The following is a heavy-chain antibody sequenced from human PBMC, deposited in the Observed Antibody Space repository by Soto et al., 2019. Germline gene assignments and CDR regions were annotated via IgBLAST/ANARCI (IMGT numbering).Heavy chain of an antibody. CDR1: GYTFTSYD. CDR3: ARGPEWWLLYNWFDP. CDR2: MNPNSGNT. V-gene: IGHV1-8*01. J-gene: IGHJ5*02. D-gene: IGHD2-15*01. Sequence: QVLLVQSGAEVKKPGASVKVSCKASGYTFTSYDINWVRQATGQGLEWMGWMNPNSGNTGYAQKFQGRVTMTRNTSIGTAYMELSSLRSEDTAVYYCARGPEWWLLYNWFDPWGQGTLVTVSS.